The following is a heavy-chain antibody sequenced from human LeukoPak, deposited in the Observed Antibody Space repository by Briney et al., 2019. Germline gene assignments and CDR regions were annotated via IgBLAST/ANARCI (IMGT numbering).Heavy chain of an antibody. CDR3: ARHGRAVMNVWFDP. J-gene: IGHJ5*02. Sequence: ASVKVACKASGYTFTNHDISWVRRAPGQGLEWMGWISVYSGNTNYAQDFQGRVTMTTDTSTSTAYMELRSLRADDTAVYYCARHGRAVMNVWFDPWSQGTLVSVSS. V-gene: IGHV1-18*01. CDR2: ISVYSGNT. CDR1: GYTFTNHD. D-gene: IGHD1-26*01.